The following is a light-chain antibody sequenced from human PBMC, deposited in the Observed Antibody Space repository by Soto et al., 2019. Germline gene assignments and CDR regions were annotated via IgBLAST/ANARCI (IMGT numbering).Light chain of an antibody. CDR1: SSDVGGYNY. CDR3: SSYTSSSTPYV. CDR2: GVS. J-gene: IGLJ1*01. V-gene: IGLV2-14*01. Sequence: QSALSQPASVSGSPGLSVTISCTGTSSDVGGYNYVSWYQQHPGKAPKLMIYGVSNRPSGVSNRFSGSKSGNTASLTISGLQAEDEADYYCSSYTSSSTPYVFGTGTKVTVL.